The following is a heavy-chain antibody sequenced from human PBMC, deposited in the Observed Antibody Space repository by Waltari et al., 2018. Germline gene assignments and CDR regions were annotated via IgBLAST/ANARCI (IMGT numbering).Heavy chain of an antibody. J-gene: IGHJ6*02. CDR2: IIPILGIA. Sequence: QVQLVQSGAEVKKPGSSVKVSCKASGGTFSSYTLSRLRQAPGQGLDWMGRIIPILGIANYAQKFQGRVTITADKSTSTAYMELSSLRSEDTAVYYCARATYYDFWSGYRPYYYYGMDVWGQGTTVTVSS. D-gene: IGHD3-3*01. CDR1: GGTFSSYT. V-gene: IGHV1-69*02. CDR3: ARATYYDFWSGYRPYYYYGMDV.